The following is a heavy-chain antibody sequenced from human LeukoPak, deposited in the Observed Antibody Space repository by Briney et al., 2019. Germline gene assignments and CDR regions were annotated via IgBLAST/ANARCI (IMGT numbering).Heavy chain of an antibody. V-gene: IGHV4-39*01. CDR2: IYCSGST. Sequence: PSETLSLTCTVSGGSISSSSYYWGWIRQPPGKGLEWIGSIYCSGSTYYNPSLKSRVTISVDTSKNQFSLKLSSVTAADTAVYYCARHDPSEVWGQGTLVTISS. D-gene: IGHD1-26*01. CDR3: ARHDPSEV. CDR1: GGSISSSSYY. J-gene: IGHJ4*02.